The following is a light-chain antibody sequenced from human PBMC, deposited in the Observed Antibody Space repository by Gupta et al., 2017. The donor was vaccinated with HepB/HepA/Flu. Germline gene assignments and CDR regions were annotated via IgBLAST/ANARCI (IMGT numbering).Light chain of an antibody. Sequence: DIVVTQYQLSLAVTHGEPASISCRSSQTRGHRDGYHYLYWYLQKPGQAPHLLIYLATRRASGVPDRFSGSGSGTSFTLQITRGEAEDVGVYFCRQRLNTPYSFGLGTKLDIK. V-gene: IGKV2-28*01. CDR2: LAT. CDR3: RQRLNTPYS. J-gene: IGKJ2*01. CDR1: QTRGHRDGYHY.